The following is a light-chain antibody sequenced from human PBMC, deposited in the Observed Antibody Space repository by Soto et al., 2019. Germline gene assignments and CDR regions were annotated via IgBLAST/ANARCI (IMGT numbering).Light chain of an antibody. V-gene: IGLV1-40*01. Sequence: QAVVTQPPSVSGAPGQRVTISCTGSSSSIGAGYDVHWYQQLPGTAPKLLIYGNSNRPSGVPDRFSGSKSGTSASLAITGLQAEDEAHYYCQSYDSSLSAYVVFGGGTKLTVL. CDR1: SSSIGAGYD. CDR3: QSYDSSLSAYVV. J-gene: IGLJ2*01. CDR2: GNS.